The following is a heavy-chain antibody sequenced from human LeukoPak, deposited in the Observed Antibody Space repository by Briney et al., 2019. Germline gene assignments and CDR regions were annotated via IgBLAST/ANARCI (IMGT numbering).Heavy chain of an antibody. J-gene: IGHJ4*02. CDR3: AKSGSGWPFDY. Sequence: SGGSLRLSCAASGFTFSSYGMHWVRQAPGKGLEWVAVISYDGSNKYYADSVKGRFTISRDNSENTLYLQMNSLRAEDTAVYYCAKSGSGWPFDYWGQGTLVTVSS. D-gene: IGHD6-19*01. V-gene: IGHV3-30*18. CDR2: ISYDGSNK. CDR1: GFTFSSYG.